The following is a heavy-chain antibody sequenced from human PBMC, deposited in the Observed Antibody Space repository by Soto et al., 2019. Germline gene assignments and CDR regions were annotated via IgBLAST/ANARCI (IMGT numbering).Heavy chain of an antibody. CDR3: AKSGVWFGEFNWFDP. CDR2: ISWNSGSI. Sequence: GGSLRLSCAASGFTFDDYAMHWVRQAPGKSLEWVSGISWNSGSIGYADSVKGRFTISRDNAKNSLYLQMNSLRAEDTALYYCAKSGVWFGEFNWFDPWGQGTLVTVSS. CDR1: GFTFDDYA. D-gene: IGHD3-10*01. V-gene: IGHV3-9*01. J-gene: IGHJ5*02.